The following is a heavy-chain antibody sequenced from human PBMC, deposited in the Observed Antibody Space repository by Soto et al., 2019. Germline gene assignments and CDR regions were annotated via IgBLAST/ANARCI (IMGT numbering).Heavy chain of an antibody. CDR1: GFTFSSYA. Sequence: PGGSLILSCAASGFTFSSYAMTWVRQAPGKGLEWVSAISGSGGSTYHADSVKGRFTISRDNSKNTLYLQMNSLRAEDTAVYHCAKSEGVTYYYDSEGYYPFWGQGTLVTVSS. D-gene: IGHD3-22*01. V-gene: IGHV3-23*01. CDR3: AKSEGVTYYYDSEGYYPF. J-gene: IGHJ4*02. CDR2: ISGSGGST.